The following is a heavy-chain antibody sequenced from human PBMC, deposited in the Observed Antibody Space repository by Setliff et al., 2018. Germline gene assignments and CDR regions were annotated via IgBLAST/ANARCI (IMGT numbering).Heavy chain of an antibody. CDR3: ARESAGDESVRHLYYTDV. D-gene: IGHD1-1*01. V-gene: IGHV4-61*02. CDR2: VYSSVYSSGIT. Sequence: SDTLSLTCTVSGGSMSSGPNYWSWIRQPAGRGLEWVGRVYSSVYSSGITSYNPSLKSRVTISMDTSKNQFSLGLTSVTAADTAVYYCARESAGDESVRHLYYTDVWGRGTTVTVSS. CDR1: GGSMSSGPNY. J-gene: IGHJ6*03.